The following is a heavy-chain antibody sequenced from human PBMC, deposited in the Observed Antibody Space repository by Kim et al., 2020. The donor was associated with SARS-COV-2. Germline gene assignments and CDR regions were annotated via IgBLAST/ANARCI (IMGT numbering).Heavy chain of an antibody. CDR3: AREIRYFDGLLSPDYYYYGMDV. CDR2: ISSSSST. CDR1: GFTFSSYS. Sequence: GGSLRLSCAASGFTFSSYSMNWVRQAPGKGLEWVSYISSSSSTYYADSVKGRLTISRDNAKNTLYLQMNSLRDEDTAVYYCAREIRYFDGLLSPDYYYYGMDVWGQGTTVTVSS. D-gene: IGHD3-9*01. V-gene: IGHV3-48*02. J-gene: IGHJ6*02.